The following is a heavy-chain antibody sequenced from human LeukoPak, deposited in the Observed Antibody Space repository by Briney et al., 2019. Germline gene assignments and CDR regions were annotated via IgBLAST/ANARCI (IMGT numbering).Heavy chain of an antibody. CDR2: IIPIFGTA. V-gene: IGHV1-69*05. D-gene: IGHD3-10*01. J-gene: IGHJ4*02. Sequence: SVKASCKASGGTFSSYAISWVRQAPGQGLEWMGGIIPIFGTANYAQKFQGRVTITTDESTSTAYMELSSLRSEDTAVYYCARDPWTWGEVSYFDYWGQGTLVTVSS. CDR3: ARDPWTWGEVSYFDY. CDR1: GGTFSSYA.